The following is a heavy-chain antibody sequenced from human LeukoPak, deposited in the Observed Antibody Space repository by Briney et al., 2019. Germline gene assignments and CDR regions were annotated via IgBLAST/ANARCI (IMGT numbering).Heavy chain of an antibody. J-gene: IGHJ4*02. CDR1: GGSISSYC. V-gene: IGHV4-59*01. CDR3: ARDKQPGDY. CDR2: ICYSGSA. Sequence: SETLSLTCAVSGGSISSYCWGWIRQPPGKGLEWIGYICYSGSATHNPSLKSRVTISVDTPKNQSSLKLSSVTAADTAVYYCARDKQPGDYWGQGTLVTVSS. D-gene: IGHD5-18*01.